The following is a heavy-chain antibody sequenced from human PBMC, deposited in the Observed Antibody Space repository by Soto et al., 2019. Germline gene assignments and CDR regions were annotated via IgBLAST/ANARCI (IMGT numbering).Heavy chain of an antibody. J-gene: IGHJ4*02. D-gene: IGHD6-6*01. CDR1: GFTFSSYS. V-gene: IGHV3-48*02. CDR2: ISSSSSTI. Sequence: GGSLRLSCAASGFTFSSYSMNWVRQAPGKGLEWVSYISSSSSTIYYADSVKGRFTISRDNAKNSLYLQMNSLRDEDTAVYYCARTLLSIAARPVDYWGQGTLVTVSS. CDR3: ARTLLSIAARPVDY.